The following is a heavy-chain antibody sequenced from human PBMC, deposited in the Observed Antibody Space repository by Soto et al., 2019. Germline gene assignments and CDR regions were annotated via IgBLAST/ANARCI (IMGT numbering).Heavy chain of an antibody. CDR1: GGSISSYY. CDR3: ARESLRIAVAGDSDAFDI. CDR2: IYYSGST. Sequence: SETLSLTCTVSGGSISSYYWSWIRQPPGKGLEWIGYIYYSGSTNYNPSLKSRVTISVDTSKNQFSLKLSSVTAADTAVYYCARESLRIAVAGDSDAFDIWGQGTMVTVSS. D-gene: IGHD6-19*01. J-gene: IGHJ3*02. V-gene: IGHV4-59*01.